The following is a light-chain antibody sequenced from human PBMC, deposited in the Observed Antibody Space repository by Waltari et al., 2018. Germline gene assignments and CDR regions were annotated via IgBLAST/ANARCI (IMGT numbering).Light chain of an antibody. CDR2: WTS. Sequence: QSVLTQPPSVSGAPGQRVSISCTGSGSNLGAGYDVHWYQKHPGKPPKLLIDWTSPGPPGVPDRFFGAQSGTSASLAITALQAEDEAEYYCQSYDTSLSVVFGGGTKLTVL. V-gene: IGLV1-40*01. J-gene: IGLJ2*01. CDR3: QSYDTSLSVV. CDR1: GSNLGAGYD.